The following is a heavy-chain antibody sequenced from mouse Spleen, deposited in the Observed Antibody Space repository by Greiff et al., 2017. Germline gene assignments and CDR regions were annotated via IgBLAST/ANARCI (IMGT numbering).Heavy chain of an antibody. CDR1: GFSLTSYG. CDR2: IWSDGST. J-gene: IGHJ4*01. D-gene: IGHD2-4*01. V-gene: IGHV2-6*03. CDR3: ASSTMITLYAMDY. Sequence: QVQLKETGPGLVAPSQSLSITCTVSGFSLTSYGVHWVRQPPGKGLEWLVVIWSDGSTNYNSALKSRLSISKDNSKSQVFLKMNSLQTDDTAMYYCASSTMITLYAMDYWGQGTSVTVSS.